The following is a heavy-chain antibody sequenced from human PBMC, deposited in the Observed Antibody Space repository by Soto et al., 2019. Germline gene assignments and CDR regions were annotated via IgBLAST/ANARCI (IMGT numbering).Heavy chain of an antibody. J-gene: IGHJ4*02. CDR2: IYYSGST. D-gene: IGHD5-18*01. CDR1: GGSISSYY. CDR3: ARRAYSYIFDY. Sequence: PSETLSLNCTVSGGSISSYYWSWIRQPPGKGLEWIGYIYYSGSTNYNPSLKSRVTISVDTSKNQFSLKLSSVTAADTAVYYCARRAYSYIFDYWGQGTLVTVSS. V-gene: IGHV4-59*01.